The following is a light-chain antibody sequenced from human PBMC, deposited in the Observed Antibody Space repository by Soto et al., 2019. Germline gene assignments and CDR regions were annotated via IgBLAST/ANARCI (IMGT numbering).Light chain of an antibody. CDR1: RGDIGGYNY. Sequence: QSALTQPASVSASPGQSITISCTGARGDIGGYNYVSWYQQHPGKAPKLMIYDVYHRPSGVSNRFSASKSGNTASLTISGLQAEDEADYYCSSYTSSTTLVFGTGTXVTVL. V-gene: IGLV2-14*03. CDR3: SSYTSSTTLV. CDR2: DVY. J-gene: IGLJ1*01.